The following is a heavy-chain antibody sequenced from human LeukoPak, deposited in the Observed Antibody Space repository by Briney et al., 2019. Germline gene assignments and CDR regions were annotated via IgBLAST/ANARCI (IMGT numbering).Heavy chain of an antibody. D-gene: IGHD2-8*01. Sequence: SETLSLTCAVYGGSFSGYYWGWVRQPPGEGLEWIGEINHSGSTNYNPSLKSRVTISVDTSKNQFSLKLRSVTAADTAVYYCARDRQMARGAFDIWGQGTMVTVSS. CDR3: ARDRQMARGAFDI. J-gene: IGHJ3*02. V-gene: IGHV4-34*01. CDR1: GGSFSGYY. CDR2: INHSGST.